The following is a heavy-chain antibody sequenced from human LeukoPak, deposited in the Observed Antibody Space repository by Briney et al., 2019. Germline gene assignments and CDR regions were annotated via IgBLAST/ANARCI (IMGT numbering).Heavy chain of an antibody. CDR2: ISYDGSNK. V-gene: IGHV3-30-3*01. J-gene: IGHJ4*02. CDR3: ARGGGSDILTGSRYFDY. CDR1: GFTFSSYA. Sequence: GGSLRLSCAASGFTFSSYAMHWVRQAPGKGLEWVAVISYDGSNKYYADSVKGRFTISRDNSKNTLYLQMNSLRAEDTAVYYCARGGGSDILTGSRYFDYWGQGTLVTVSS. D-gene: IGHD3-9*01.